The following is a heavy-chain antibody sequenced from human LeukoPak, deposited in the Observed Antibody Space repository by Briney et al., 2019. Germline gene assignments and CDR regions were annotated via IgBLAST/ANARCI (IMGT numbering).Heavy chain of an antibody. CDR3: ARQAYYDFWSGYYPGPGSCDY. D-gene: IGHD3-3*01. J-gene: IGHJ4*02. V-gene: IGHV4-30-4*08. Sequence: SETLSLACTVSGCSISSGDYYWSWIRQPPGKGLEWIGYIYYSGSTYYNPSLKSRVTISVDTSKNQFSLKLSSVTAADTAVYYCARQAYYDFWSGYYPGPGSCDYWGQGTLVTVSS. CDR2: IYYSGST. CDR1: GCSISSGDYY.